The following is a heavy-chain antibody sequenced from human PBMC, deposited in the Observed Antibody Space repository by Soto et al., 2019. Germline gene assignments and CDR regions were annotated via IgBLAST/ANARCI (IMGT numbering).Heavy chain of an antibody. CDR3: ARDSSSSWTFDY. Sequence: ASVTFSCTASGSTFTGYYMHWVRQAPGQGLEWMGWINPNSGGTNYAQKFQGRVTMTRDTSISTAYMELSRLRSDDTAVYYCARDSSSSWTFDYWGQGTLVTVSS. CDR1: GSTFTGYY. J-gene: IGHJ4*02. D-gene: IGHD6-13*01. V-gene: IGHV1-2*02. CDR2: INPNSGGT.